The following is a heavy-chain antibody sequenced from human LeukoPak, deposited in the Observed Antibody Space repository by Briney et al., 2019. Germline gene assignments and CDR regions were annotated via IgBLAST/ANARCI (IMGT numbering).Heavy chain of an antibody. CDR2: IIPIFGTA. V-gene: IGHV1-69*06. Sequence: GASVKVSCKASGGTFSSYAISWVRQAPGQGLEWMGGIIPIFGTANYAQKFQGRVTITADKSTSTAYMELSSLRSEDTAVYYCARVAWELLVATVFDYWGQGTLVTVSS. D-gene: IGHD1-26*01. CDR3: ARVAWELLVATVFDY. CDR1: GGTFSSYA. J-gene: IGHJ4*02.